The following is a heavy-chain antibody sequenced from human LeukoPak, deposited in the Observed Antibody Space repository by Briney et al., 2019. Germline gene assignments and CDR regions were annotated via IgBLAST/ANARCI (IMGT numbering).Heavy chain of an antibody. V-gene: IGHV4-4*02. Sequence: SGTLSLTCAVSGDSIRSSNWWSWVRQPPGKGLEWIGEIYHSGSTNYNPSLKSRVTISVDKSKNQFSLNLISVTAADSAVYYCARRYRTFYFDYWGQGTQVTVTS. J-gene: IGHJ4*02. CDR2: IYHSGST. D-gene: IGHD1-14*01. CDR3: ARRYRTFYFDY. CDR1: GDSIRSSNW.